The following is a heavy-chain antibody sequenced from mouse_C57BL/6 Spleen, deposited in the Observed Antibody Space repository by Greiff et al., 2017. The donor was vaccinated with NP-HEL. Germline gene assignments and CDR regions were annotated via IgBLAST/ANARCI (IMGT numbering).Heavy chain of an antibody. D-gene: IGHD2-5*01. V-gene: IGHV5-9*01. CDR3: ARPPSYYSNHWYFDV. Sequence: EVKVEESGGGLVKPGGSLKLSCAASGFTFSSYTMSWVRQTPEKRLEWVATISGGGGNTYYPDSVKGRFTISRDNAKNTLYLQMSSLRSEDTALYYCARPPSYYSNHWYFDVWGTGTTVTVSS. J-gene: IGHJ1*03. CDR2: ISGGGGNT. CDR1: GFTFSSYT.